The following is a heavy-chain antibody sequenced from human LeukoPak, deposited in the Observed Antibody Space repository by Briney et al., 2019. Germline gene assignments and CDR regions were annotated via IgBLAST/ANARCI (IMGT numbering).Heavy chain of an antibody. V-gene: IGHV3-13*01. CDR1: GFTFSSYD. CDR3: ARGSGSDFDY. Sequence: PGGSLRLSCAASGFTFSSYDMHWVRQVTGKGLEWVSGIGTAGDTYYPGSVKGRFSISRENAKNSLYLQMNSLRAGDTAVYYCARGSGSDFDYWGQGTLVTVSS. CDR2: IGTAGDT. D-gene: IGHD3-10*01. J-gene: IGHJ4*02.